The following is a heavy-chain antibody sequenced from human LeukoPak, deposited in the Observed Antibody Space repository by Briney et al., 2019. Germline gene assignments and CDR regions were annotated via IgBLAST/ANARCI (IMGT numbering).Heavy chain of an antibody. CDR1: GFTFSSYS. CDR2: ISSSSDTI. Sequence: GGSLRLSCVVSGFTFSSYSMNWVRQAPGKGLERVSYISSSSDTIYYADSVKGRFTISRDNAKNSLYLQMNSLRDEDTAVYYCAMAHCGGDCHSPDYWGQGTLVTVSS. D-gene: IGHD2-21*02. CDR3: AMAHCGGDCHSPDY. J-gene: IGHJ4*02. V-gene: IGHV3-48*02.